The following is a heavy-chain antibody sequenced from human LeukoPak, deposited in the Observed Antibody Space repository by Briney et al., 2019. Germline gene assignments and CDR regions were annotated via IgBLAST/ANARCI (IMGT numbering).Heavy chain of an antibody. CDR1: GYSISSGYY. CDR3: ARDRFGMSATGSDFDY. Sequence: PSETLSLTCSVSGYSISSGYYWGWVRQTPGMGLEWIGSIHHSGSTYYNQTLKSRVTISLDTSKTQISLTLTSVTAAETAVYFCARDRFGMSATGSDFDYWGQGILVTVSS. V-gene: IGHV4-38-2*02. CDR2: IHHSGST. D-gene: IGHD3-10*01. J-gene: IGHJ4*02.